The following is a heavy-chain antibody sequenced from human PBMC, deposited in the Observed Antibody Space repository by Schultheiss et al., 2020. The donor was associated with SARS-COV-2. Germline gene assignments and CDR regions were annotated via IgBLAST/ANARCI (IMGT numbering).Heavy chain of an antibody. V-gene: IGHV4-61*08. CDR3: ARENIPRTAFDI. Sequence: SETLSLTCTVSGGSISSGVYYWSWIRQHPGKGLEWIGEINHSGSTNYNPSLKSRVTISVDTSKNQFSLKLSSVTAADTAVYYCARENIPRTAFDIWGQGTMVTVSS. D-gene: IGHD2/OR15-2a*01. CDR2: INHSGST. J-gene: IGHJ3*02. CDR1: GGSISSGVYY.